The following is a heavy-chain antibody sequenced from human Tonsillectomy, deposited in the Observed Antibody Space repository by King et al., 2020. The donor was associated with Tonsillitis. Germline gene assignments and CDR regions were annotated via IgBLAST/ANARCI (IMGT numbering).Heavy chain of an antibody. D-gene: IGHD3-3*01. CDR3: ANGVTAGFGVVLAYGMDV. Sequence: VQLVESGGGLVQPGRSLRLSCAASGFTFDDYAMHWVRQAPGKGLEWVSGISWNSGSIGYADSVKGRFTISRDNAKNSLYLQMNSLRAEDTALYYCANGVTAGFGVVLAYGMDVWGQGTTVTVSS. CDR2: ISWNSGSI. V-gene: IGHV3-9*01. CDR1: GFTFDDYA. J-gene: IGHJ6*02.